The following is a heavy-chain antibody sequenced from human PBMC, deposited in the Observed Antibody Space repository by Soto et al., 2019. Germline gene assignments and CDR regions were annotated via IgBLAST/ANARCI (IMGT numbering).Heavy chain of an antibody. Sequence: ASVKVSCKASGYTFTSYGISWVRQAPGQGLEWMGWISAYNGNTNYAQKLQGRVTMTTDTSTSTAYMELRSLRSDDTAVYYCARARGYCSGPSCSLFYFYGLDVWGQGTKVTVSS. CDR1: GYTFTSYG. D-gene: IGHD2-2*01. CDR3: ARARGYCSGPSCSLFYFYGLDV. CDR2: ISAYNGNT. V-gene: IGHV1-18*01. J-gene: IGHJ6*02.